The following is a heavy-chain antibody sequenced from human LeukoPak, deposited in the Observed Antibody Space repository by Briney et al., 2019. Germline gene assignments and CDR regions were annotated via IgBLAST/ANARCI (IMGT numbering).Heavy chain of an antibody. J-gene: IGHJ4*02. Sequence: ASVKVSCKASGYTFTHHGISWVRQAPGQGLEWVGWISCYNGDTNYAQNLQGRVTMSTDSSTNTAYMELTGLRSDDTAVYYCVRDPTNTSGRYAYFDYWGQGTLVTVSS. D-gene: IGHD6-19*01. CDR2: ISCYNGDT. CDR1: GYTFTHHG. CDR3: VRDPTNTSGRYAYFDY. V-gene: IGHV1-18*01.